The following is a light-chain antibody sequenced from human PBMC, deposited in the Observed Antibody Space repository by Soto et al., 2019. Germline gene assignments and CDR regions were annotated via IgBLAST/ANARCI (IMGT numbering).Light chain of an antibody. V-gene: IGLV1-51*01. Sequence: QSVLTQPPSVSAAPGQKVTISCSGSSSNIGNNYVSWYQHLPGTAPKLLIFDNYKRPSGIPDRFSGSKSGTSATLGITGLQTGYEAEYYCATWDNKLSGGIFGGGTKVTVL. CDR3: ATWDNKLSGGI. J-gene: IGLJ2*01. CDR2: DNY. CDR1: SSNIGNNY.